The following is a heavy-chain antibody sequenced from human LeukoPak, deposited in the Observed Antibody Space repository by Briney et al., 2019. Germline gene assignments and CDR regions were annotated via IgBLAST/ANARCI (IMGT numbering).Heavy chain of an antibody. CDR3: AQREAFTSS. CDR2: IRYDGSNK. V-gene: IGHV3-30*02. D-gene: IGHD3-3*01. CDR1: GFTFSSYG. Sequence: PGGSLRLSCAASGFTFSSYGMHWVRQAPGKGLEWVAFIRYDGSNKYYADSVKGRFTISRDNAKNSLYLQLNSLRAEDTAVYYCAQREAFTSSWGQGTLVAVSS. J-gene: IGHJ1*01.